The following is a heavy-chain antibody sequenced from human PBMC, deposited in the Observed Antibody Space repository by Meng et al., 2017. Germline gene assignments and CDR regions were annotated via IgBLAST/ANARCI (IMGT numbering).Heavy chain of an antibody. CDR2: ISGSGGST. V-gene: IGHV3-23*01. Sequence: GGSLRLSCAASGFTFSSYAMSWVRQAPGKGLKWVSAISGSGGSTYYADSVKGRFTISRDNSKNTLYLQMNSLRAEDTAVYYCAGTTTVTTYWDYWGQGTLVTVSS. J-gene: IGHJ4*02. CDR1: GFTFSSYA. D-gene: IGHD4-17*01. CDR3: AGTTTVTTYWDY.